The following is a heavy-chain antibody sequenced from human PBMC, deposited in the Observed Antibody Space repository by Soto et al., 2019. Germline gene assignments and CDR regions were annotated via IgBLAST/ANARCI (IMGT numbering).Heavy chain of an antibody. D-gene: IGHD3-22*01. CDR1: GDSISNSRFY. J-gene: IGHJ5*02. V-gene: IGHV4-39*01. CDR2: IYHTGNA. CDR3: ARDFFDSSDYTTNWFDP. Sequence: SETLSLTCSVSGDSISNSRFYWAWIRQPPGEGLEWIGSIYHTGNAYYNPSLKSRVTISVDTSKNQFSLKLTSVTAADAALYYCARDFFDSSDYTTNWFDPWGQGALVT.